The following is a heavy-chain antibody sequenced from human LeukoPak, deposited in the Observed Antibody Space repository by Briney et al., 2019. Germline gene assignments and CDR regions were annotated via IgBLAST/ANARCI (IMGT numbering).Heavy chain of an antibody. J-gene: IGHJ4*02. CDR3: ARDTYFSGSSGFYYHGY. Sequence: PGGSLRLSCAASGFTFSSYAMSWVRQAPGKGPEWVSVIYSGGGTDYAESVKGRFIVSRDNSKNTLYLQMNNLRAEDTAVYYCARDTYFSGSSGFYYHGYWGQGTLVTVSS. D-gene: IGHD3-22*01. CDR2: IYSGGGT. CDR1: GFTFSSYA. V-gene: IGHV3-53*01.